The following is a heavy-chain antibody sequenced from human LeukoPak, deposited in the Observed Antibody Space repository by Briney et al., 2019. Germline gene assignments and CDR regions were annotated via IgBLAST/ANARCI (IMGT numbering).Heavy chain of an antibody. Sequence: PGGSLRLSCAASGFTFSSYAMSWVRQAPGKGLEWVSAISGSGGSTYYADSVKGRFTIFRDNSKNTLYLQMNSLRAEDTAVYYCANYDSSGYPHTFDYWGQGTLVTVSS. V-gene: IGHV3-23*01. CDR3: ANYDSSGYPHTFDY. D-gene: IGHD3-22*01. CDR2: ISGSGGST. CDR1: GFTFSSYA. J-gene: IGHJ4*02.